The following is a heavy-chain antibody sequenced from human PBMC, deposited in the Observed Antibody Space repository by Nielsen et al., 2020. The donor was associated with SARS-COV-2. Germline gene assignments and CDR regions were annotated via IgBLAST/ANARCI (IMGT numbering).Heavy chain of an antibody. CDR2: ISSSSSYI. Sequence: GESLKISCAASGFTFSSYSMNWVRQAPGKGLEWVSSISSSSSYIYYADSVKGRFTISRDNAKNSLYLQMNSLRAEDTAVYYCARVGRDDYVWGSYRYFDYWGQGTLVTVSS. CDR3: ARVGRDDYVWGSYRYFDY. D-gene: IGHD3-16*02. V-gene: IGHV3-21*01. CDR1: GFTFSSYS. J-gene: IGHJ4*02.